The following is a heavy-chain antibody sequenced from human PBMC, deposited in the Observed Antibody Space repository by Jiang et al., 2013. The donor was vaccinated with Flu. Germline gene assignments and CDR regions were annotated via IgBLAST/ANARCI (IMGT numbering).Heavy chain of an antibody. J-gene: IGHJ4*02. Sequence: PGLVKPSETLSLTCAVSGYSISSGYYWGWIRQPPGKGLEWIGSIYHSGSTYYNPSLKSRVTISVDTSKNQFSLKLSSVTAADTAVYYCARPLRYCSGGSCWGYWGQGTLVTVSS. CDR2: IYHSGST. CDR1: GYSISSGYY. D-gene: IGHD2-15*01. CDR3: ARPLRYCSGGSCWGY. V-gene: IGHV4-38-2*01.